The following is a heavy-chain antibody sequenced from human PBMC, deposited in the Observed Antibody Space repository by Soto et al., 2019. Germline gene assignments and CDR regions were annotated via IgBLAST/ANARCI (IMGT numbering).Heavy chain of an antibody. V-gene: IGHV1-8*01. CDR2: MNPNSGDT. CDR1: GYTFTTYD. Sequence: QVQLVQSGAEVKKPGASVKVSCKATGYTFTTYDINWVRQATGQGLEWMGWMNPNSGDTGYAQKFQGRVTMTRDTSISTAYMELSTLTSEDTAVYYCVRGLEWLRNYVGQGTLVPVSS. J-gene: IGHJ4*02. CDR3: VRGLEWLRNY. D-gene: IGHD5-12*01.